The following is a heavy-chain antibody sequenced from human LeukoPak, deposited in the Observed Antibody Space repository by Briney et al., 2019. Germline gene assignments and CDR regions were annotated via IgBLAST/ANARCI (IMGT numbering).Heavy chain of an antibody. J-gene: IGHJ4*02. V-gene: IGHV1-18*01. CDR3: AKDLDTSGSTLDF. CDR2: ISAYNGNT. D-gene: IGHD3-22*01. Sequence: ASVKVSCKASGYTFSNYGISWVRQAPGQGLQWMGWISAYNGNTNYAQKLQGRVTTTTDTSTNTAYMELRSLRSDDTAVYYCAKDLDTSGSTLDFWGLGTLVTVSS. CDR1: GYTFSNYG.